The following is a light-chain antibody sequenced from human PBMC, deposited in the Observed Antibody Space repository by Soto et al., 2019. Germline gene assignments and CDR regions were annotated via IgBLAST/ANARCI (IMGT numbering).Light chain of an antibody. V-gene: IGKV1-5*03. J-gene: IGKJ1*01. CDR1: QSISSW. Sequence: DIQMAQSPSTLSASVGDRVTITCRASQSISSWLAWYQQKPGKAPKLLIYKASSLERGFPSRFSGSGSGTKFTLTISSMQTDDFATFYCQQYTSYPWMFGQGTKVEIK. CDR2: KAS. CDR3: QQYTSYPWM.